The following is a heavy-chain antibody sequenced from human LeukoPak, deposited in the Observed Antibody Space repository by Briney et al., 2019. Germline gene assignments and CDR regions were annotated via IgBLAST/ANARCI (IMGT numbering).Heavy chain of an antibody. CDR3: AKGSQQLVLFAFDI. CDR2: ISGSGGST. J-gene: IGHJ3*02. CDR1: GFTFSSYS. D-gene: IGHD6-13*01. V-gene: IGHV3-23*01. Sequence: PGGSLRLSWAASGFTFSSYSMSWVRQPPGNVLEWPSAISGSGGSTYYADSVKGRFTISRDNSKNTPYLQMNTLRAEDTAVYYCAKGSQQLVLFAFDIWGQGTMVTVSS.